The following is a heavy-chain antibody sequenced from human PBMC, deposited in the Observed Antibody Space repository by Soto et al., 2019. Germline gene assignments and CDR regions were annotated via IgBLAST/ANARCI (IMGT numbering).Heavy chain of an antibody. V-gene: IGHV3-30*18. CDR3: AKDPPWGSHFDY. Sequence: QVQLVESGGGVVQPGRSLRLSCAASGFTFSSYGMHWVRQAPGKGLEWVAVISYDGSNKYYADSVKGRFTISRDNSKNTLYLQMNSLRAEDTAVYYCAKDPPWGSHFDYGGQGTLVTVSS. CDR2: ISYDGSNK. D-gene: IGHD3-16*01. CDR1: GFTFSSYG. J-gene: IGHJ4*02.